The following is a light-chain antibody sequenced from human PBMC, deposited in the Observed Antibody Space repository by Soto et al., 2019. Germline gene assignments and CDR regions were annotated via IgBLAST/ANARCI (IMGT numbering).Light chain of an antibody. V-gene: IGKV3-20*01. J-gene: IGKJ1*01. CDR2: GTS. CDR3: QQYVNSPEWV. Sequence: EVVLTQSPGTLSLSPGERATLSCRASQSVSSNYLAWYQQKPGQAPRLHIYGTSSRATGIPDRFSGSGSGTDYTLTISRLEPEDSALYYCQQYVNSPEWVFGQGTKVEIK. CDR1: QSVSSNY.